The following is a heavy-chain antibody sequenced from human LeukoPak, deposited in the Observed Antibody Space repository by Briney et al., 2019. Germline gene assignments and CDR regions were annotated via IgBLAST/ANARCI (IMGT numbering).Heavy chain of an antibody. CDR3: ASSMVRGAMGAFDI. D-gene: IGHD3-10*01. Sequence: GGSLRLSCAASGFTFDDYGMSWVRQAPGKGLEWVSGINWNGGSTGYADSVKGRFTISRDNAKNSLYLQMNSLRAEDTALYHCASSMVRGAMGAFDIWGQGTMVTVSS. V-gene: IGHV3-20*01. CDR1: GFTFDDYG. CDR2: INWNGGST. J-gene: IGHJ3*02.